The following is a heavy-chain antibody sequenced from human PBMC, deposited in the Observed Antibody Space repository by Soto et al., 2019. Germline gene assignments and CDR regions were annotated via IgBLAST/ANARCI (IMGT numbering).Heavy chain of an antibody. Sequence: QVQLQQLGPGLVKPSETLSLTCTVSGGSISTYYWSWIRQPPGKGLEWIGYIYYGGSANYNPSLESRVTISLDRSKKQFSLRLNSVTAADTAVYYCSRGGHCTDGVCSALDYWGQGTLVTVSS. CDR3: SRGGHCTDGVCSALDY. J-gene: IGHJ4*02. V-gene: IGHV4-59*08. CDR1: GGSISTYY. CDR2: IYYGGSA. D-gene: IGHD2-8*01.